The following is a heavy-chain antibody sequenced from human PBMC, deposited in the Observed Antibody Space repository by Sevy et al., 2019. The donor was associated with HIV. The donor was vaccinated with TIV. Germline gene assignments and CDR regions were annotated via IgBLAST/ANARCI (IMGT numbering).Heavy chain of an antibody. V-gene: IGHV3-23*01. CDR1: GFTFSKYS. D-gene: IGHD2-8*01. J-gene: IGHJ4*02. CDR3: AREGCTKPHDY. CDR2: LSFGCGEV. Sequence: GGSLRLSCAASGFTFSKYSMSWVRQPPGKGLEWVSTLSFGCGEVNHADSVRGRFTISKDNSKNSLYLQMNNLRAEDTAVYYCAREGCTKPHDYWGQGTLVTVSS.